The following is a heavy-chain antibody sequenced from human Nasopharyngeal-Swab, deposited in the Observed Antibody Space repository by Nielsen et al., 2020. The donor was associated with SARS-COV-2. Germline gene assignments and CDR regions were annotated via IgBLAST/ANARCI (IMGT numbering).Heavy chain of an antibody. J-gene: IGHJ2*01. V-gene: IGHV3-15*01. CDR3: TTDPTGAVGSNLHWYFDL. D-gene: IGHD3-10*01. CDR2: IKSKTDGGTT. Sequence: WLRQPPGKGLEWVGRIKSKTDGGTTDYAAPVKGRFTISRDDSKNTLYLQMNSLKTEDTAVYYCTTDPTGAVGSNLHWYFDLWGRGTLVTVSS.